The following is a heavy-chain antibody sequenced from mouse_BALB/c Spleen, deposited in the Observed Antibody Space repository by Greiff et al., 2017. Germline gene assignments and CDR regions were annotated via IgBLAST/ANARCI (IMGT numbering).Heavy chain of an antibody. Sequence: EVQVVESGGGLVQPGGSLKLSCAASGFTFSSYGMSWVRQTPDKRLELVATINSNGGSTYYPDSVKGRFTISRDNAKNTLYLQMSSLKSEDTAMYYCARDSYYGSSAMDYWGQGTSVTVSS. CDR1: GFTFSSYG. V-gene: IGHV5-6-3*01. CDR3: ARDSYYGSSAMDY. CDR2: INSNGGST. D-gene: IGHD1-1*01. J-gene: IGHJ4*01.